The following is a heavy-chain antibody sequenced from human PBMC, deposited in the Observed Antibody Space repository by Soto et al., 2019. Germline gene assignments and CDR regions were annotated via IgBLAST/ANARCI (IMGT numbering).Heavy chain of an antibody. CDR3: ARSPRSSPYFDY. Sequence: PGESLKISCQCSGYTFSNFWIGWVRQLPGKGLEWMGIIYPGDHETRYSPSFHGKVTISXXXXXXTXYXQXXSLEAXDTAFYFCARSPRSSPYFDYWGQGALVTVSS. J-gene: IGHJ4*02. D-gene: IGHD6-13*01. CDR2: IYPGDHET. CDR1: GYTFSNFW. V-gene: IGHV5-51*01.